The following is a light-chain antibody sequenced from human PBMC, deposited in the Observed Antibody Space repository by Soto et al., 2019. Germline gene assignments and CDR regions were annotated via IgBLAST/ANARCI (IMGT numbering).Light chain of an antibody. CDR2: DPY. J-gene: IGKJ5*01. Sequence: EVVLTQSPVTLSLSPGERATLSCRASQSFRGRLAWYQQKPGQAPRLLIYDPYNRATGIPPSFSGSGSGTDFTLTISSLEPEDSAVYYGQQRHMWPITFGQGTRLEIK. CDR3: QQRHMWPIT. CDR1: QSFRGR. V-gene: IGKV3-11*01.